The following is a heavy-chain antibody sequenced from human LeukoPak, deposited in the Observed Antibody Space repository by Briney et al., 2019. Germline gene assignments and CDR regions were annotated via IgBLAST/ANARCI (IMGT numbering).Heavy chain of an antibody. V-gene: IGHV1-2*02. J-gene: IGHJ5*02. CDR1: GHTFTGYY. Sequence: ASVKVSCKASGHTFTGYYMHWVRQAPGQGLEWMGWINPNSGGTNYAQKFQGRVTMTRDTSISTAYMELSRLRSDDTAVYYCAREARVTRSWFDPWGQGTLVTVSS. CDR2: INPNSGGT. D-gene: IGHD4-17*01. CDR3: AREARVTRSWFDP.